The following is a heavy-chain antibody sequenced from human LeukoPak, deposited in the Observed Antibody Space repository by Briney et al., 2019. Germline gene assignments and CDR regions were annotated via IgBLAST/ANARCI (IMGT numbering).Heavy chain of an antibody. Sequence: GGSLRLSCAASGFTFSSYAMSWVRQAPGKGLEWVSAISGSGGSTNYADSVKGRFTISRDNSKNTLYLQMNSLRAEDTAVYYCAKRDYGSGSYPFDYWGQGTLVTVSS. V-gene: IGHV3-23*01. CDR3: AKRDYGSGSYPFDY. CDR1: GFTFSSYA. J-gene: IGHJ4*02. D-gene: IGHD3-10*01. CDR2: ISGSGGST.